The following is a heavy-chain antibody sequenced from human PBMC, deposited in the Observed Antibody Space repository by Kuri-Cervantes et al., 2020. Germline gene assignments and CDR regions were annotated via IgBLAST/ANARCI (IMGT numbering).Heavy chain of an antibody. Sequence: GGSLRLSCAASGSTFSSYAMHWVRQAPGKGLEWVAVISYDGSNKYYADSMKGRFTISRDNSKNTLYLQMNSLRAEDTAVYYCARQITIFGGGMDVWGQGTTVTVSS. V-gene: IGHV3-30-3*01. D-gene: IGHD3-3*01. CDR1: GSTFSSYA. CDR2: ISYDGSNK. CDR3: ARQITIFGGGMDV. J-gene: IGHJ6*02.